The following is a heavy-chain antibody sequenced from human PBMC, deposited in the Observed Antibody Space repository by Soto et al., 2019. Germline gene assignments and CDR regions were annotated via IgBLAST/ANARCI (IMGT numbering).Heavy chain of an antibody. Sequence: SETLSLTCIVSGVCISSSIVYWGLIRQPPGKGLEWIWSVYYSGSTFYNPPLKSRVTISVDTSKNQVSLKLTSVTATDTAVYYCARQPPFYGTGNYRNWFDSWGHGTLVIVSS. V-gene: IGHV4-39*01. CDR1: GVCISSSIVY. CDR3: ARQPPFYGTGNYRNWFDS. CDR2: VYYSGST. J-gene: IGHJ5*01. D-gene: IGHD3-10*01.